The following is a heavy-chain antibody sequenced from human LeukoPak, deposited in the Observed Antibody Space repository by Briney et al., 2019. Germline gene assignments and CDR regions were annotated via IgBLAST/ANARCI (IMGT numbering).Heavy chain of an antibody. CDR1: GFTFISYG. Sequence: GGSLRLSCAASGFTFISYGMHWVRQARGKGLEWVAFIRYDGSNKYYADSVKGRFTISRDNSKNTLYLQMNSLRAEDTAVYYCAKDQLTYYFDSSGYYPLAYWGQGTLVTVSS. CDR2: IRYDGSNK. CDR3: AKDQLTYYFDSSGYYPLAY. J-gene: IGHJ4*02. V-gene: IGHV3-30*02. D-gene: IGHD3-22*01.